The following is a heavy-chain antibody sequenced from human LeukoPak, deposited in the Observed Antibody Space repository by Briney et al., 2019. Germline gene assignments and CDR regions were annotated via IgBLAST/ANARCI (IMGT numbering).Heavy chain of an antibody. V-gene: IGHV3-33*06. Sequence: GGSLRLSCAASGFTFSSYGMHWVRQAPGKGLEWVAVIWYDGSNKYYADSVKGRFTISRDNSKNTLYLQMNSLRAEDAAVYYCAKEGQDIVVVPAATNYYYYMDVWGKGTTVTVSS. J-gene: IGHJ6*03. CDR3: AKEGQDIVVVPAATNYYYYMDV. D-gene: IGHD2-2*01. CDR2: IWYDGSNK. CDR1: GFTFSSYG.